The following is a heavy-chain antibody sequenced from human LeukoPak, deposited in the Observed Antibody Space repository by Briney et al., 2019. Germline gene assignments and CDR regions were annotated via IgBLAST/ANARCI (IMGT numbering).Heavy chain of an antibody. Sequence: GGSLRLSCAASGFTFSSYEMNWVRQAPGKGLEWVSYISSSGSTIYYADSVKGRFTISRDNAKNSLYLQMNSLRAEDTAVYYCARSNPWYHGMDVWGQGTTVTVSS. CDR2: ISSSGSTI. CDR1: GFTFSSYE. V-gene: IGHV3-48*03. CDR3: ARSNPWYHGMDV. J-gene: IGHJ6*02.